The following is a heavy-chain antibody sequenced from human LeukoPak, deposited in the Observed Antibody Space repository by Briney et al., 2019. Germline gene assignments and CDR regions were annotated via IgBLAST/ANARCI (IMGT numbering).Heavy chain of an antibody. Sequence: GGSLRLSCAAPGFTFDDYAMHWVRQAPGKGLEWVSLISWDGGSTYYADSVKSRFTISRDNSKNSLYLQMNSLRAEDTALYYCATGAYYYYGMDVWGKGTTVTVSS. CDR2: ISWDGGST. V-gene: IGHV3-43D*04. J-gene: IGHJ6*04. D-gene: IGHD3-10*01. CDR3: ATGAYYYYGMDV. CDR1: GFTFDDYA.